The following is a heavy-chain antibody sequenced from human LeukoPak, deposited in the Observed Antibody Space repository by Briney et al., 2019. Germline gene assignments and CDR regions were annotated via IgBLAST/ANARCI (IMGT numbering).Heavy chain of an antibody. J-gene: IGHJ6*02. CDR3: VKGTGTKYYYYGVDV. CDR2: INSDGGTT. D-gene: IGHD3/OR15-3a*01. Sequence: PGGSLRLSRSASGFTFTSYAMHWVRQAPGKGLEYVSAINSDGGTTYYADSVKGRFTISRDNSKNTLYLQMSNLRAEDTAVYYCVKGTGTKYYYYGVDVWGQGTTVTVSS. CDR1: GFTFTSYA. V-gene: IGHV3-64D*06.